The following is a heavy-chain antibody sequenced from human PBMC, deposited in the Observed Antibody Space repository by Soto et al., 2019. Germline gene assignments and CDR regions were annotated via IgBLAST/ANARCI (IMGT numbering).Heavy chain of an antibody. D-gene: IGHD3-10*01. CDR3: ARGRGWFGGESDY. CDR1: GGSVSSGDYY. Sequence: QVQLQESGPGLVKPSETLSLTCTVSGGSVSSGDYYWNWIRQPPGKGLEWIGYIYYSGRTNYNPPLKSLITLSADKSKNQFSLKVNSVTAADTAVYYCARGRGWFGGESDYWGQGTLVTVSS. CDR2: IYYSGRT. V-gene: IGHV4-61*08. J-gene: IGHJ4*02.